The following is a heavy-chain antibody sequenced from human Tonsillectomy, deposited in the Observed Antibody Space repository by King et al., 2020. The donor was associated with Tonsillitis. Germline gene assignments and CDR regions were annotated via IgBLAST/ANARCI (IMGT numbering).Heavy chain of an antibody. J-gene: IGHJ3*02. CDR2: ISTYNGNT. D-gene: IGHD2-15*01. Sequence: QLVQSGGEVKKPGASVKVSCKASGYTFTSYGISWVRQAPGQGLEWMGWISTYNGNTNYAEELQDRVTMTTDTSTSTAYMELRSLRSDDTAVYYCARDRAIAVVVAAVSDAFDIWGQGTMVTVSS. CDR3: ARDRAIAVVVAAVSDAFDI. CDR1: GYTFTSYG. V-gene: IGHV1-18*04.